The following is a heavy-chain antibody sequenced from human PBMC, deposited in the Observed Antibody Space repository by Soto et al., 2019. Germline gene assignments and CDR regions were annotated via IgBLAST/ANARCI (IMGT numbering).Heavy chain of an antibody. V-gene: IGHV1-2*02. Sequence: GASVKVSCKTSGYTFTAFYIHWVRQAPGQGLEWMGWISPTTGGTSHAQNFQGRVTMTRDTSIYTAYMELSGLTSDDTAVYFCARDLGVSSVPNPFDYWGQGTLVTVSS. J-gene: IGHJ4*02. D-gene: IGHD6-6*01. CDR1: GYTFTAFY. CDR3: ARDLGVSSVPNPFDY. CDR2: ISPTTGGT.